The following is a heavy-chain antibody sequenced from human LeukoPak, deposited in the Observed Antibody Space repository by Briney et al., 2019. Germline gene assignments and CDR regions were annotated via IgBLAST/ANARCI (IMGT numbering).Heavy chain of an antibody. CDR2: IIPIFGTA. J-gene: IGHJ4*02. Sequence: GASVKVSCKASGGTFSSYAISWVRQAPGQGLERMGGIIPIFGTANYAQKFQGRVTITADESTSTAYMELSSLRSEDTAVYYCARAQLLGYCSSTSCYRSFDYWGQGTLVTVSS. CDR1: GGTFSSYA. V-gene: IGHV1-69*13. CDR3: ARAQLLGYCSSTSCYRSFDY. D-gene: IGHD2-2*01.